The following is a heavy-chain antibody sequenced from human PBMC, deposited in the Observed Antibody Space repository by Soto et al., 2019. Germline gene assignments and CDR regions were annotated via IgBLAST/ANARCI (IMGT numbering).Heavy chain of an antibody. CDR1: GFTFSSYS. CDR2: ISSSISTI. Sequence: GGSLRLSCAASGFTFSSYSMNWVRQAPGKGLEWVSYISSSISTIYYADSVKGRFTISRDNAKNSLYLQMNSLRDEDTAVYYCARDPSGGNDDSSGYYLTPFDYWGQGTLVTVSS. D-gene: IGHD3-22*01. V-gene: IGHV3-48*02. J-gene: IGHJ4*02. CDR3: ARDPSGGNDDSSGYYLTPFDY.